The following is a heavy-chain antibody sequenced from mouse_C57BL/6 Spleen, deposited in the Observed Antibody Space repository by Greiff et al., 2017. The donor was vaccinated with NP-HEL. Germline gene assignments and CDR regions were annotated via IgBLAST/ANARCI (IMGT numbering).Heavy chain of an antibody. Sequence: EVQLQESGPGLVKPSQSLSLTCSVTGYSITSGYYWNWIRQFPGNKLEWMGYISYDGSNNYNPSLKNRISITRDTSKNQFFLKLNSVTTEDTATYYCARETYGSSPFAYWGQGTLVTVSA. CDR3: ARETYGSSPFAY. J-gene: IGHJ3*01. D-gene: IGHD1-1*01. CDR1: GYSITSGYY. V-gene: IGHV3-6*01. CDR2: ISYDGSN.